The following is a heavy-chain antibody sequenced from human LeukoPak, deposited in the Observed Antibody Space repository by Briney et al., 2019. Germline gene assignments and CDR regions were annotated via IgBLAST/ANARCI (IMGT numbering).Heavy chain of an antibody. J-gene: IGHJ6*03. CDR3: ARDLSSGWGNHYYYYMDV. Sequence: GGSLRLSCAASGFTFSNYAMSWVRQAPGKGLEWVSVISGSGGSTYYADSVKGRFTISRDNSKNTLYLQMNSLRAEDTAVYYCARDLSSGWGNHYYYYMDVWGKGTTVTVSS. V-gene: IGHV3-23*01. CDR2: ISGSGGST. D-gene: IGHD6-19*01. CDR1: GFTFSNYA.